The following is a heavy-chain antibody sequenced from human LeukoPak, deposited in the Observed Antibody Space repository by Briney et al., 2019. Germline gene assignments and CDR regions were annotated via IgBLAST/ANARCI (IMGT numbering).Heavy chain of an antibody. J-gene: IGHJ4*02. CDR1: GFIFTDYT. D-gene: IGHD2-15*01. V-gene: IGHV3-7*01. CDR2: IRQDGSDK. CDR3: ARDRDCGDGGCYPHFDY. Sequence: GGSLRLSCATSGFIFTDYTMNWVRQAPGKGLEWVANIRQDGSDKYYMDSVKGRFTISRDNAKNSLSLQMNSLRAEDTAVYYCARDRDCGDGGCYPHFDYWGQGVQVTVSS.